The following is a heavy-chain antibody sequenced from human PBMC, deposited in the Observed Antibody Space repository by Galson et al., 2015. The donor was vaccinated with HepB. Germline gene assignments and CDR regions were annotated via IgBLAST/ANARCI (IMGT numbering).Heavy chain of an antibody. D-gene: IGHD6-13*01. CDR1: GYSFTSYW. CDR3: ARWDSSSWYAFDI. CDR2: IDPSDSYT. Sequence: QSGAEVKKSGESLRISCQGSGYSFTSYWVSWVRQMPGKGLEWMGRIDPSDSYTSYSPSFQGHVTISADKSIRSAYLQWSSLKASDTAMYYCARWDSSSWYAFDIWGQGTMVTVS. J-gene: IGHJ3*02. V-gene: IGHV5-10-1*01.